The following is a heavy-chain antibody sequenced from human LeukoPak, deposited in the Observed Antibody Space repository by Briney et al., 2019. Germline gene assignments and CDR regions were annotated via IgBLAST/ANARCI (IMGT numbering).Heavy chain of an antibody. CDR3: ARYTTMDTGIFDY. CDR2: IYPGDSDT. D-gene: IGHD3-10*01. CDR1: GYSFTSYW. J-gene: IGHJ4*02. V-gene: IGHV5-51*01. Sequence: HGESLKISCKGSGYSFTSYWIGWVRQMPGKGLEGRGIIYPGDSDTRYSPSFQGQVTISADKSISTAYLQWSSLKASDTAMYSCARYTTMDTGIFDYWGQGPLVTVSS.